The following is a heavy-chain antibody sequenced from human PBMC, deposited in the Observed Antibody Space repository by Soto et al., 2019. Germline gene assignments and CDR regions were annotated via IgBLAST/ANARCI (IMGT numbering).Heavy chain of an antibody. CDR2: ISSHSSTL. V-gene: IGHV3-48*02. CDR1: GFTFSSYS. D-gene: IGHD6-19*01. Sequence: GSLRLSCAASGFTFSSYSMNWVRQAPGKGLEWISYISSHSSTLYYADSVKGRFTISRDNAGNSLYLQMNSLRDEDTAVYYCVRDGSGNLYLNWFDPWGQGTLVTASS. J-gene: IGHJ5*02. CDR3: VRDGSGNLYLNWFDP.